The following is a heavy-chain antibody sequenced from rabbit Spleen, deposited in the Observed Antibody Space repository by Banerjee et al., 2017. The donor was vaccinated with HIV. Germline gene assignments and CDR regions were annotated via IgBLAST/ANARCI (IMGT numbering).Heavy chain of an antibody. V-gene: IGHV1S45*01. CDR1: GFSFSSNDY. CDR2: IEAGSSGFT. Sequence: QEQLVESGGGLVRPEGSLKLSCTASGFSFSSNDYMCWVRQAPGKGLEWIACIEAGSSGFTYFASWAKGRFTISKTSSTTVTLQMTSLTAADTATYFCARDLAGVIGWNFKLWGQGTLVTVS. D-gene: IGHD4-1*01. CDR3: ARDLAGVIGWNFKL. J-gene: IGHJ4*01.